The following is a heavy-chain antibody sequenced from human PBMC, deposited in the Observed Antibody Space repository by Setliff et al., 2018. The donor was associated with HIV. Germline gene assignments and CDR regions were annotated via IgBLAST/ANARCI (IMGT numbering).Heavy chain of an antibody. V-gene: IGHV1-3*01. J-gene: IGHJ4*02. CDR2: INADSGNT. CDR1: GYTFANYG. Sequence: ASVKVSCKASGYTFANYGMHWVRQAPGQRLEWMGWINADSGNTKYSQKFQGRVTMTRDTSISTAYMELSRLISDDTAVYYCARESRDIVATSPLDYWGQGTLVTVSS. D-gene: IGHD5-12*01. CDR3: ARESRDIVATSPLDY.